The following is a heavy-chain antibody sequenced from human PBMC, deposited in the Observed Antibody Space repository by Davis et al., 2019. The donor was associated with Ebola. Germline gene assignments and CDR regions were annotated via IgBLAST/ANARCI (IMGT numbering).Heavy chain of an antibody. Sequence: ASVKVSCKASGYTFTYRYLHWVRQAPGQGLEWMGWINPNSGGTNSAQRFQGRVTMTRDTSISTAYMELSRLRSDDTAVYYCARETDERYYFDYWGQGTLVTVSS. D-gene: IGHD6-25*01. CDR2: INPNSGGT. CDR1: GYTFTYRY. CDR3: ARETDERYYFDY. V-gene: IGHV1-2*02. J-gene: IGHJ4*02.